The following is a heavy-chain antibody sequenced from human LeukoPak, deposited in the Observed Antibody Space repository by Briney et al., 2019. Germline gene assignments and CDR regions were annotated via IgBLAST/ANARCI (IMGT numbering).Heavy chain of an antibody. CDR2: IFGSGGSA. J-gene: IGHJ4*02. V-gene: IGHV3-23*01. D-gene: IGHD6-19*01. Sequence: PGGSLRLSCAAYGFTFNSYAMYWVRQAPGKGLEWVSGIFGSGGSAHYADSVKGRFTISRDNSKNTVYLQMSSLRAEGTAVYYCAKTTTGYSSGRYPGWPADYWGQGSLVTVSS. CDR3: AKTTTGYSSGRYPGWPADY. CDR1: GFTFNSYA.